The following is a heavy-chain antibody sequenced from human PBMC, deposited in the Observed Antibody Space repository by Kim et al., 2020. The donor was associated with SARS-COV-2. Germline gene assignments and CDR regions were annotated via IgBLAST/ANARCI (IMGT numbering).Heavy chain of an antibody. CDR3: STGTFGYSYAYLDLICHF. CDR1: GGSISSYY. D-gene: IGHD5-18*01. J-gene: IGHJ2*01. V-gene: IGHV4-59*01. Sequence: SETLSLTCTVSGGSISSYYWSWIRQPPGKGLEWIGYIYDSGTTNDNPSLKSRVTILVDTSKNQFSLKLSSVPAADTAVYYCSTGTFGYSYAYLDLICHF. CDR2: IYDSGTT.